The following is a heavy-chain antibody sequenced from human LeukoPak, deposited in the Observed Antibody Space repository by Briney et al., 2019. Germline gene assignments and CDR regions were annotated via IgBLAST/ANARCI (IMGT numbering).Heavy chain of an antibody. CDR1: GGSISSSKW. CDR2: IYHSGST. Sequence: SGTLSLTCAVSGGSISSSKWWSWVRQPPGKGLEWIGEIYHSGSTNYNPSLKSRVTISVDKSKSQFSLKLSSVTAADTAVYYCARRGREGFGELTNYYFDYWGQGTLVTVSS. D-gene: IGHD3-10*01. J-gene: IGHJ4*02. V-gene: IGHV4-4*02. CDR3: ARRGREGFGELTNYYFDY.